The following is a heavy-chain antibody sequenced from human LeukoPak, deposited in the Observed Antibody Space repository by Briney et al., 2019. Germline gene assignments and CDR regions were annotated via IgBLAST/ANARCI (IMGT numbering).Heavy chain of an antibody. D-gene: IGHD1-26*01. Sequence: KASETLSLTCTVSGGSISSYYWSWIRQPPGKGLEWIGYIYYSGSTNYNPSLKSRVTISVDTSKSQFSLKLSSVTAADTAVYYCARMGVGAITLDYWGQGTLVTVSS. J-gene: IGHJ4*02. V-gene: IGHV4-59*08. CDR3: ARMGVGAITLDY. CDR1: GGSISSYY. CDR2: IYYSGST.